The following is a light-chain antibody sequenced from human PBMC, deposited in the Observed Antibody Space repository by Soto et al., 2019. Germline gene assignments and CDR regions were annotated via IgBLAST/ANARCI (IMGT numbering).Light chain of an antibody. V-gene: IGKV1-39*01. Sequence: DIQMTQSPSSLSASVGDRVTITCRASQSISSYVNWYQQKPGKAPRLLISAASTLQSGVPSRFSGGGSGTDFTLTISSLQPADFATYYCQQSFKTPLAFGQGTRLEIE. CDR2: AAS. CDR3: QQSFKTPLA. CDR1: QSISSY. J-gene: IGKJ5*01.